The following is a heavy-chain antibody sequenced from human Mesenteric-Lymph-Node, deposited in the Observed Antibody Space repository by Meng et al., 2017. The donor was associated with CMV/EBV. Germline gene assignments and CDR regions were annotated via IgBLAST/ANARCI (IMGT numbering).Heavy chain of an antibody. CDR3: AQVSGSSSSPSYFYGMDV. CDR2: ISGSGGGT. V-gene: IGHV3-23*01. Sequence: GGSLRLSCAASGFTFINYAMTWVRQTPGMGLEWVSVISGSGGGTYYADSVKGRFTISRDNSRNTLYLQMNSLGAEDTAIYYCAQVSGSSSSPSYFYGMDVWGQGTTVTVSS. D-gene: IGHD6-6*01. J-gene: IGHJ6*02. CDR1: GFTFINYA.